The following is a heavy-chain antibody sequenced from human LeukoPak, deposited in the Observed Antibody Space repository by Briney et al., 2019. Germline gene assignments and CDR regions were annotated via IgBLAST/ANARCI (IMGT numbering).Heavy chain of an antibody. J-gene: IGHJ4*02. D-gene: IGHD2-2*01. V-gene: IGHV3-23*01. CDR1: GLTFSSYA. CDR2: IHSGRANT. CDR3: ATHTIPKSYYFDY. Sequence: GGFLRLSCAASGLTFSSYAMSWDRQAPGKGLEWVSTIHSGRANTYYADSVKGRFTISRDDPKNTLYLQMNSLRAEDTAVYYCATHTIPKSYYFDYWGRGTLVTVSS.